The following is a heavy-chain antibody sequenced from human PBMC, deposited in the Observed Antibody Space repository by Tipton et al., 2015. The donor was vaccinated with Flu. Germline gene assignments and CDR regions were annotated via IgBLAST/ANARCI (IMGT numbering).Heavy chain of an antibody. V-gene: IGHV4-39*07. D-gene: IGHD3-10*01. J-gene: IGHJ4*02. CDR1: GGSINGGNYY. CDR2: IFYRGNT. Sequence: TLSLTCTVSGGSINGGNYYWGWIRQPPGKGLEWIGSIFYRGNTYYNPSLESRVTVSMDTSKNQFSLILTSVTAADTAVYYCARGYFRELDYWGQGTLVTVSS. CDR3: ARGYFRELDY.